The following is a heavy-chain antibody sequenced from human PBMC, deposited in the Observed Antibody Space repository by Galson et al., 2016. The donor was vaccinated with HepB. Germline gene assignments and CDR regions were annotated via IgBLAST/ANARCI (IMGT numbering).Heavy chain of an antibody. CDR3: ARDRIYCIGGDCYSGGFDY. J-gene: IGHJ4*02. CDR2: ISSSSNTI. CDR1: GFTFTTYT. Sequence: SLRLSCAASGFTFTTYTMNWVRQAPGKGLEWVSYISSSSNTIYYADSVKGRFTISRDDAKNSLYLQMNSLRDEDTAVYYCARDRIYCIGGDCYSGGFDYRGQGTLVTVSS. D-gene: IGHD2-15*01. V-gene: IGHV3-48*02.